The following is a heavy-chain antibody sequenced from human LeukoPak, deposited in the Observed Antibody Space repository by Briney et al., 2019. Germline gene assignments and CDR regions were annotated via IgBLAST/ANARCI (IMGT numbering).Heavy chain of an antibody. CDR1: GFTFSSYW. CDR3: ARDAHLQFPYNWFDP. J-gene: IGHJ5*02. Sequence: SGGSLRLSCAASGFTFSSYWMSWVRQAPGKGLEWVSYISSSGSTIYYADSVKGRFTISRDDAKNSLYLQMNSLRAEDTAVYYCARDAHLQFPYNWFDPWGQGTLVTVSS. CDR2: ISSSGSTI. V-gene: IGHV3-48*04. D-gene: IGHD5-24*01.